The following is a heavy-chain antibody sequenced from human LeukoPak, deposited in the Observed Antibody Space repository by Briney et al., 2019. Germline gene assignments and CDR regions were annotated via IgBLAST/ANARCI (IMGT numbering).Heavy chain of an antibody. CDR1: GFTFSTYA. D-gene: IGHD5-12*01. CDR2: ISGSGGSTT. J-gene: IGHJ4*02. CDR3: AKGAISGYGGYFFDY. Sequence: GGSLRLSCAASGFTFSTYAMTWVRQAPGKGLEWVSAISGSGGSTTYYTDSVKGRFTISRDNSKNTLYLQMNSLRGEDTAVYYCAKGAISGYGGYFFDYWGQGTLVTVSS. V-gene: IGHV3-23*01.